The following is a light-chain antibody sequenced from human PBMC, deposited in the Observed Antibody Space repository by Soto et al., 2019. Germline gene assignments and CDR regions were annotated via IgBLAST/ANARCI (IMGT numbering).Light chain of an antibody. CDR1: QIVSSY. V-gene: IGKV3-11*01. J-gene: IGKJ5*01. Sequence: EIVLTQSPATLSLSPGERATLSCRASQIVSSYLAWYQQKPGQAPSLLIYDASNRATGIPARFSGSGSGTDFTVTISSLEPEDLAVYYCQQRSNWPPITFGQGTRLEIK. CDR2: DAS. CDR3: QQRSNWPPIT.